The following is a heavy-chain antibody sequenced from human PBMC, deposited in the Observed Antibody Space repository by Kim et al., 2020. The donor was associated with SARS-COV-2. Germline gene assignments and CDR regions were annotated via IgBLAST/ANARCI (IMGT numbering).Heavy chain of an antibody. D-gene: IGHD5-12*01. Sequence: GGSLRLSCAASGFTFSSYEMNWVRQAPGKGLEWVSYISSSGSTIYYADSVKGRFTISRDNAKNSLYLQMNSLRAEDTAVYYCARDGLRRDGYNSDYWGQGTLVTVSS. CDR1: GFTFSSYE. CDR2: ISSSGSTI. J-gene: IGHJ4*02. CDR3: ARDGLRRDGYNSDY. V-gene: IGHV3-48*03.